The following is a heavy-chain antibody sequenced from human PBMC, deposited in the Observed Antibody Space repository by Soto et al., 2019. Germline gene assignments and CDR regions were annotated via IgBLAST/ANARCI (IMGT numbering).Heavy chain of an antibody. CDR1: GYTFTSYD. CDR2: MNPNRGNT. Sequence: ASVKVSCKASGYTFTSYDINWVRPATGQGLEWMGWMNPNRGNTGYAQKFQGRVTMTRNTSISTAYMELSSLRSEDTAVSYCARGSGMTPRPGDDWSQGTQVTVSS. CDR3: ARGSGMTPRPGDD. V-gene: IGHV1-8*01. D-gene: IGHD6-6*01. J-gene: IGHJ4*02.